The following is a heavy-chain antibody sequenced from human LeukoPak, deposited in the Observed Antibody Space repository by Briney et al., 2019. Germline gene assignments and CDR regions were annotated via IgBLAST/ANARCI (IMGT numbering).Heavy chain of an antibody. CDR1: GGTFSSYA. J-gene: IGHJ3*02. CDR3: ARGGGQGAFDI. Sequence: ASVKVSCKASGGTFSSYAIIWVRQAPGQGLEWMGGIIPIFGTANYAQKFQGRVTITADESTSTAYMELSSLRSEDTAVYYCARGGGQGAFDIWGQGTMVTVSS. CDR2: IIPIFGTA. D-gene: IGHD3-16*01. V-gene: IGHV1-69*13.